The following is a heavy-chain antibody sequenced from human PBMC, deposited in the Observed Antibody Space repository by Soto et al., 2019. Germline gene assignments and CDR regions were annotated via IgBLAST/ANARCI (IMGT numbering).Heavy chain of an antibody. D-gene: IGHD6-13*01. CDR2: ISSSSSYI. CDR1: GFTFSSYS. V-gene: IGHV3-21*01. J-gene: IGHJ5*02. CDR3: ARDGIASSFDP. Sequence: LRLSCAASGFTFSSYSMNWVRQAPGKGLEWVSSISSSSSYIYYADSVKGRFTISRDNAKNSLYLQMSILRAEDTAVYYCARDGIASSFDPWGQGTLVTVSS.